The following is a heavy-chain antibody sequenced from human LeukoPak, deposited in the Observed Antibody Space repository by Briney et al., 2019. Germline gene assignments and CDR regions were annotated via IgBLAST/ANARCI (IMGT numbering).Heavy chain of an antibody. CDR3: ARGCQYYYGSGSSDY. CDR2: IKQDGSEK. J-gene: IGHJ4*02. D-gene: IGHD3-10*01. V-gene: IGHV3-7*01. CDR1: GFTFSSYW. Sequence: GGSLRLSCAASGFTFSSYWMSWVRQAPGKGLEWVANIKQDGSEKYYVDSVKGRFTISRDNAKNSLYLQMNSLRAEDTAVYYCARGCQYYYGSGSSDYWGQGTLVTVSP.